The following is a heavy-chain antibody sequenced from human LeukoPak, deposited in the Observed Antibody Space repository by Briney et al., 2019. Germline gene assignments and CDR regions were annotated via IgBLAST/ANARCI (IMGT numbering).Heavy chain of an antibody. CDR3: ARDSYYDSSGSVDY. Sequence: SVKDSCKPSAYTFTRHHMHFVRQAPGQGLESMGRINPSGGSTTYAQRFQGRVTMNRDTSTSTVYMELSSLRSEDTAVYFCARDSYYDSSGSVDYWGQGTLVTVSS. V-gene: IGHV1-46*01. CDR1: AYTFTRHH. CDR2: INPSGGST. D-gene: IGHD3-22*01. J-gene: IGHJ4*02.